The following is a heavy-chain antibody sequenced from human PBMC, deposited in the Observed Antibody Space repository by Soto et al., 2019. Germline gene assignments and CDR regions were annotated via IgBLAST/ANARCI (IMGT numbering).Heavy chain of an antibody. CDR2: MNPNSGNT. CDR1: GCTFTSYD. J-gene: IGHJ6*02. D-gene: IGHD1-26*01. V-gene: IGHV1-8*02. Sequence: GASVQVSCKSSGCTFTSYDINWVRQPTGKGLAGVGWMNPNSGNTGYAQKFQVRVNMTRNTSISTAYMELSSLRSEDTSVYYCGRGDLRVGNLRDYYYYGMDVWGQGTTVTAP. CDR3: GRGDLRVGNLRDYYYYGMDV.